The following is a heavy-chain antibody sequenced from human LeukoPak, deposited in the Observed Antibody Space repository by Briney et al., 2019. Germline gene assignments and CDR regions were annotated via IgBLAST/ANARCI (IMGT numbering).Heavy chain of an antibody. V-gene: IGHV4-34*01. CDR3: ARGPDNDSPKKDY. D-gene: IGHD2-21*02. Sequence: PSETPSLTSALYLGSFIAYYWSSLRQPPQKGLGCRGEPNHSGGATYNPSLQSRVTISVDTSKHQFSLKLSSVTAADTAIYCCARGPDNDSPKKDYWGQGALVSVSS. J-gene: IGHJ4*02. CDR1: LGSFIAYY. CDR2: PNHSGGA.